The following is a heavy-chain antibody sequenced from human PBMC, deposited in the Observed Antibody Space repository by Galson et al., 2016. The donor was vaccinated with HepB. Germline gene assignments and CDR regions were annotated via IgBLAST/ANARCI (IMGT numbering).Heavy chain of an antibody. CDR2: ISNDGSNT. Sequence: SLRLSCAASGFRFSYYGMHWVRQAPGKGLEWVAFISNDGSNTYYAESVKGRFTISRDNAKNSLYLQMNSLRAEDTAVYYCARDRSSGWYWVYFDYWGQGTLVTVSS. CDR1: GFRFSYYG. V-gene: IGHV3-30*03. D-gene: IGHD6-19*01. J-gene: IGHJ4*02. CDR3: ARDRSSGWYWVYFDY.